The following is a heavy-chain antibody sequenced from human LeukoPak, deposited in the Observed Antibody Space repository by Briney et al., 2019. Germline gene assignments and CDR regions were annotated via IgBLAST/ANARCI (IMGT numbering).Heavy chain of an antibody. D-gene: IGHD2-2*01. Sequence: GGSLRLSCAASGFTFSSYSMNWVRQAPGKGLEWVSSISSSSSYIYYADSVKGRFTISRDNAKNSLYLQMNSLRAEDTAVYHCARSSDCSSTSCYGRDGMDVWGQGTTVTVSS. V-gene: IGHV3-21*04. CDR1: GFTFSSYS. CDR3: ARSSDCSSTSCYGRDGMDV. J-gene: IGHJ6*02. CDR2: ISSSSSYI.